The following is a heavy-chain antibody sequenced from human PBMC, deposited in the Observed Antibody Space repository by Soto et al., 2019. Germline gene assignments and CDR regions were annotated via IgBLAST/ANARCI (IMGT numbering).Heavy chain of an antibody. CDR3: ARHGRSSWYQLKNHESWFDP. J-gene: IGHJ5*02. D-gene: IGHD6-13*01. CDR2: IYYSGSS. Sequence: PSETLSLTCSVSGGSISSSSYYWGWIRQPPGKGLEWIASIYYSGSSYYNPPLRSRVTISVDTSKNQFSLKLSSVTAADTAVYYCARHGRSSWYQLKNHESWFDPWGQGTLVTVSS. CDR1: GGSISSSSYY. V-gene: IGHV4-39*01.